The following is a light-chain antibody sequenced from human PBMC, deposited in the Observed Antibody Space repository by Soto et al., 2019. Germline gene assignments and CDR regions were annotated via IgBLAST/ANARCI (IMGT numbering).Light chain of an antibody. V-gene: IGKV3-20*01. CDR2: DAS. Sequence: EIVLTQSPVTLSLSPGERATLSCRVSQSVRTYLAWYQVKPGQAPRLLIYDASTRAAGIPDRFSGSGSETDFSLSIRRLEPEDFAVYYCQVYAGSHLWTFGQGTKVDI. J-gene: IGKJ1*01. CDR3: QVYAGSHLWT. CDR1: QSVRTY.